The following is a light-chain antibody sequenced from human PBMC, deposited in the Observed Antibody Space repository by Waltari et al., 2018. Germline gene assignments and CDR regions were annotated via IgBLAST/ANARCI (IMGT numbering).Light chain of an antibody. CDR1: SSDVGSYNL. V-gene: IGLV2-23*01. J-gene: IGLJ3*02. Sequence: QSALTQPASVSGSPGQSITISCTGTSSDVGSYNLVSWYQQHPGTAPKLMIYEGSKRPSGVSNRFSGSKSGNTASLTISGLQAADEADYYCCSYAGSKWVFGGGTKLTVL. CDR3: CSYAGSKWV. CDR2: EGS.